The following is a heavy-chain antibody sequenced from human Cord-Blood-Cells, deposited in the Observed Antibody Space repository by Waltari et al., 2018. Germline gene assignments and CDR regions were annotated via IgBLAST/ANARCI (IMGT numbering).Heavy chain of an antibody. CDR1: GYTFTSYD. V-gene: IGHV1-8*01. CDR2: MNPNSGNT. J-gene: IGHJ3*02. D-gene: IGHD7-27*01. Sequence: QVQLVQSGAEVKKPGASVKVYCKASGYTFTSYDVNWVRTATGHGLEWMGWMNPNSGNTGYAQKFQGRVTMTRNTSISTAYMELSSLRSEDTAVYYCAHITGDPIWGDAFDIWGQGTMVTVSS. CDR3: AHITGDPIWGDAFDI.